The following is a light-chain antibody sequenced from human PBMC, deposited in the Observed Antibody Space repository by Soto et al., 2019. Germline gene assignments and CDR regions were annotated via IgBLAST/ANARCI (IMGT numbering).Light chain of an antibody. Sequence: EIVMTQSPATLSVSPGERATLSCRASQSVSGNLAWYQQRPGQAPRLLIYGASTRATGIPARFSGSGSGTEFTLTISSLQSEDFAVYYCQQYGNSPLTFGGGTKVEIK. CDR1: QSVSGN. CDR2: GAS. CDR3: QQYGNSPLT. V-gene: IGKV3-15*01. J-gene: IGKJ4*01.